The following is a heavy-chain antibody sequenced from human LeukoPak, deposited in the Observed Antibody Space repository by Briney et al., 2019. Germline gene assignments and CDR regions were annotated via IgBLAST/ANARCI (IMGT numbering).Heavy chain of an antibody. CDR2: INHGGST. J-gene: IGHJ6*04. CDR1: GETFSDFH. D-gene: IGHD3-10*01. Sequence: PSETLSLTCAAYGETFSDFHWSWIRQSPRKGLEWIGEINHGGSTNYNPSLKSRVTISVDTSKDQFSLRLSSVTAADTAVYYCARVRVDVVRGARYGMDVWGKGTTVTVSS. V-gene: IGHV4-34*01. CDR3: ARVRVDVVRGARYGMDV.